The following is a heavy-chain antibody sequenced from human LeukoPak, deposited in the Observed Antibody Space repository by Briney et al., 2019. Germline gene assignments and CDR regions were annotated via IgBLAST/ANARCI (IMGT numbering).Heavy chain of an antibody. CDR2: ISGDGGGT. CDR3: GKDLNGVVGASID. J-gene: IGHJ4*02. CDR1: GFTFDDYA. D-gene: IGHD1-26*01. Sequence: PGGSLRLSCAASGFTFDDYAMQWVRHAPGKGLEWVSLISGDGGGTFYADSVKGRFTISRDNSRNSLYLQMNSLRTEDTAFYYCGKDLNGVVGASIDWGQGTLVTVSS. V-gene: IGHV3-43*02.